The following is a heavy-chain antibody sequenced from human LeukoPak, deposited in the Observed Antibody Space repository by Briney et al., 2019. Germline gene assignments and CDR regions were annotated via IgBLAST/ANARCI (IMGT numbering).Heavy chain of an antibody. CDR3: AKAETGYSSSWYGDYYYYMDV. CDR2: ISGSGGST. V-gene: IGHV3-23*01. J-gene: IGHJ6*03. CDR1: GFTFSSYG. D-gene: IGHD6-13*01. Sequence: GGSLRLSCAASGFTFSSYGMSWVRQAPGKGLEWVSAISGSGGSTYYADSVKGRFTISRDNSKNTLYLQMNSLRAEDTAVYYCAKAETGYSSSWYGDYYYYMDVWGKGTTVTISS.